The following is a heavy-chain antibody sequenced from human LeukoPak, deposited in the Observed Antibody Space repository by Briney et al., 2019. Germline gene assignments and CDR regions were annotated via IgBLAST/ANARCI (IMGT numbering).Heavy chain of an antibody. J-gene: IGHJ4*02. CDR1: GFTFRSYA. V-gene: IGHV3-23*01. CDR3: ARAGNIRFDY. Sequence: GGSLRLSCAASGFTFRSYAMSWVRKAPGKGMGWVSGISGSDGSTYYADSVKGRFTISRDNSKNTLYLQKHSLRAEDTALYYCARAGNIRFDYWGQGTLVTVSS. D-gene: IGHD1/OR15-1a*01. CDR2: ISGSDGST.